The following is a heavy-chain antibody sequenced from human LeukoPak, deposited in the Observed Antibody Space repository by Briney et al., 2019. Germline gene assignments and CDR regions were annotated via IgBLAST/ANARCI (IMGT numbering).Heavy chain of an antibody. Sequence: ASVKVSCKASGYTFTSYGIIWVRQAPGQGLEWMGWISAYNGNTNYAQKLQGRVTMTTDTSTSTAYMELRSLRSDDTAVYYCATLKVYGDSPSFDYWGQGTLVTVSS. J-gene: IGHJ4*02. V-gene: IGHV1-18*01. CDR1: GYTFTSYG. CDR3: ATLKVYGDSPSFDY. CDR2: ISAYNGNT. D-gene: IGHD4-17*01.